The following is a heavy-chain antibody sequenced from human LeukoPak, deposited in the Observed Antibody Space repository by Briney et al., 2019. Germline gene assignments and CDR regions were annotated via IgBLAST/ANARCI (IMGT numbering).Heavy chain of an antibody. J-gene: IGHJ6*02. D-gene: IGHD1-7*01. V-gene: IGHV1-69*13. CDR1: GGTFSSYA. CDR3: ARCNWNYLYYYYGMDV. CDR2: IIPIFGTA. Sequence: SVKVSCKASGGTFSSYAISWVRRAPGQGLEWMGGIIPIFGTANYAQKFQGRVTITADESTSTAYMELSSLRSEDTAVYYCARCNWNYLYYYYGMDVWGQGTTVTVSS.